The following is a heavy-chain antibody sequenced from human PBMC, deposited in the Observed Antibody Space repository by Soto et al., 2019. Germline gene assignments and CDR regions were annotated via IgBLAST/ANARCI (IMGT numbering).Heavy chain of an antibody. CDR2: IFHGGNT. CDR1: GFFISSGNY. V-gene: IGHV4-38-2*01. CDR3: ARARWYDAFDV. J-gene: IGHJ3*01. Sequence: SETLSLTCAVSGFFISSGNYWGWVRKPPGKGLEWIGSIFHGGNTYYNPSLKSRVTISVDMSRNQFSLKLNSVTAADTAVYYCARARWYDAFDVWGQGTVVTVSS. D-gene: IGHD2-15*01.